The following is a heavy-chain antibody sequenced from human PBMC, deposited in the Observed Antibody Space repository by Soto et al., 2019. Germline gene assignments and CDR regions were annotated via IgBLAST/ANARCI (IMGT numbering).Heavy chain of an antibody. Sequence: QLQLQESGPGLVKPSETLSLTCTVSGDSVTISDYYWGWIRQPPGKGLEWIGSIHDSVSTYYNPSLKSRVTISGDTSKKQFSLKLTSVTAADAAVYYCAAHDSGGYYAEYWGQGTLVTVSA. CDR1: GDSVTISDYY. V-gene: IGHV4-39*01. J-gene: IGHJ4*02. D-gene: IGHD3-22*01. CDR3: AAHDSGGYYAEY. CDR2: IHDSVST.